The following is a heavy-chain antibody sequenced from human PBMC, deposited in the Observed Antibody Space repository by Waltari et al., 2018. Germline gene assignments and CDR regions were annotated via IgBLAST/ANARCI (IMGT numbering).Heavy chain of an antibody. CDR1: GYSTPSDCY. CDR2: IYHRGTA. Sequence: QVQLQESGPGLVKPSETLSLTCAVSGYSTPSDCYWGWKRQPPEKGLEWIGSIYHRGTAYSNPSLKSRVSISVDTSQNHFSLKLSSMTAADTAVYYCARGSEQTPNDAFDMWGQGTMVTVSS. V-gene: IGHV4-38-2*01. CDR3: ARGSEQTPNDAFDM. D-gene: IGHD3-10*01. J-gene: IGHJ3*02.